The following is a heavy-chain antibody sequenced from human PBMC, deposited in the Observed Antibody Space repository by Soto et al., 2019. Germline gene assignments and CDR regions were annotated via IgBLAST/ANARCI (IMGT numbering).Heavy chain of an antibody. J-gene: IGHJ6*02. CDR3: ARGPGYYDSSGYSAYYYYYGMDV. D-gene: IGHD3-22*01. CDR2: IYHSGST. Sequence: KPSETLSLTCAVSGGSISSGGYSWSWIRQPPGKGLEWIGYIYHSGSTYYNPSLKSRVTISVDRSKNQFSLKLSSVTAADTAVYYCARGPGYYDSSGYSAYYYYYGMDVWGQGTTVTVSS. V-gene: IGHV4-30-2*01. CDR1: GGSISSGGYS.